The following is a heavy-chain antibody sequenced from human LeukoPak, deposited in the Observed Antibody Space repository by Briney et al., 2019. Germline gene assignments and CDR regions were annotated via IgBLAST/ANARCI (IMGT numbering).Heavy chain of an antibody. D-gene: IGHD6-6*01. CDR3: ARGCCSSSSVWFDP. Sequence: PSETLSLTCTVSGGSISGYYWSWIRQPPGKGLEWIGEINHSGSTNYNPSLKSRVTISVDTSKNQFSLKLSSVTAADTAVYYCARGCCSSSSVWFDPWGQGTLVTVSS. CDR2: INHSGST. J-gene: IGHJ5*02. V-gene: IGHV4-34*01. CDR1: GGSISGYY.